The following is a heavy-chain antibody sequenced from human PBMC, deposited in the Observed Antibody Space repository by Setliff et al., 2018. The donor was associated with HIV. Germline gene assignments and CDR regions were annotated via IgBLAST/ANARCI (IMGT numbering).Heavy chain of an antibody. Sequence: ASVKVSCKVSGYTLSELSMHWVRQAPGKGLEWMGGFDPEDGETIYAEKFQGRVTMTEDTATETAYMELSSLRSEDTAVYYCATDAYHDFSTGPTPGAFDIWGQGTVVTVSS. CDR1: GYTLSELS. CDR3: ATDAYHDFSTGPTPGAFDI. D-gene: IGHD3-3*01. V-gene: IGHV1-24*01. CDR2: FDPEDGET. J-gene: IGHJ3*02.